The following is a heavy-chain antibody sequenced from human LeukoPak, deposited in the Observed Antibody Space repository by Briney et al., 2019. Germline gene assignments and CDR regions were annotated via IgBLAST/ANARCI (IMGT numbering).Heavy chain of an antibody. J-gene: IGHJ6*02. Sequence: GGSLRLSCAASGFTFSSYWMSWVRQAPGKGLEWVANIKQDGSEKYYVDSVKGRFTISRHNSKNTLYLQMNSLRAEDTAVYYCARVADYYDFWSGYYATYGMDVWGQGTTVTVSS. D-gene: IGHD3-3*01. CDR1: GFTFSSYW. V-gene: IGHV3-7*03. CDR3: ARVADYYDFWSGYYATYGMDV. CDR2: IKQDGSEK.